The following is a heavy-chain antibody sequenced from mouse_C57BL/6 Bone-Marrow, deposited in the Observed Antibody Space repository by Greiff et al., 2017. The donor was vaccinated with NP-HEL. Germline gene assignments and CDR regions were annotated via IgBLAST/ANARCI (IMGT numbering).Heavy chain of an antibody. J-gene: IGHJ3*01. V-gene: IGHV1-82*01. CDR2: IYPGDGDT. CDR1: GYAFSSSW. Sequence: VQLQQSGPELVNPGASVKISCKASGYAFSSSWMNWVKQRPGKGLEWIGRIYPGDGDTNYNGKFKGKATLTADKSSSTAYMQLSSLTSEDSAVYFCATPYYYGSAYWGKGTLVTVSA. CDR3: ATPYYYGSAY. D-gene: IGHD1-1*01.